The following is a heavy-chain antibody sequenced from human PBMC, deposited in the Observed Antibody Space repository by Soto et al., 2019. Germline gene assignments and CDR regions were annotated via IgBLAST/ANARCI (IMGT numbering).Heavy chain of an antibody. CDR1: GGTISSWY. J-gene: IGHJ5*02. Sequence: SETLSLTCTVSGGTISSWYWSWIRQPPGEGLEWIGYIYYSGSTNCNPSLKSRVTISVDTSKNQFSLKLSSVTAAGTAVYYCARDQLEGNWFDPWGQGTLVTVSS. CDR3: ARDQLEGNWFDP. D-gene: IGHD1-1*01. CDR2: IYYSGST. V-gene: IGHV4-59*12.